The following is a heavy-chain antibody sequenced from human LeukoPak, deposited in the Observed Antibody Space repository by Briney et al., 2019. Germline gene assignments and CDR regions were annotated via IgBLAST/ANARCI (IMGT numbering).Heavy chain of an antibody. CDR2: ISGSGGST. CDR1: GFTFSSYA. CDR3: AKDLWFGELLTPFDY. Sequence: PGGSLRLSCAASGFTFSSYAMSWVRQAPGKGLEWVSAISGSGGSTYYADSVKGRFTISRDNSKNTLYLQMNSLRAEDTAVYYCAKDLWFGELLTPFDYWGRGTLVTVSS. J-gene: IGHJ4*02. V-gene: IGHV3-23*01. D-gene: IGHD3-10*01.